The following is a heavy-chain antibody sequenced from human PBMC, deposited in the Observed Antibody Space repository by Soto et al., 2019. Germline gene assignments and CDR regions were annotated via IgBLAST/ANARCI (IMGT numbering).Heavy chain of an antibody. Sequence: QVQLQESGPGLVKPSQTLSLTCTVSGGSISSGGYYWSWIRQHPGKGLEWIGYIYYSGSTYHNPSLKSRVTISVDTSKNQFSLKLSSVTAADTAVYYCAREFSGYAYYFDYWGQGTLVTVSS. CDR1: GGSISSGGYY. D-gene: IGHD5-12*01. J-gene: IGHJ4*02. CDR2: IYYSGST. V-gene: IGHV4-31*03. CDR3: AREFSGYAYYFDY.